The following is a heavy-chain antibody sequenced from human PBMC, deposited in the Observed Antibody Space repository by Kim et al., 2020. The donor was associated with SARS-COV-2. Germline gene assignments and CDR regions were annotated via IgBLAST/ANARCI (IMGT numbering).Heavy chain of an antibody. CDR2: IYRSGST. D-gene: IGHD2-21*02. J-gene: IGHJ4*02. CDR1: GGSISSTSGTW. CDR3: ARNGPDCLDN. V-gene: IGHV4-4*02. Sequence: SETLSLTCAVSGGSISSTSGTWWSWVHQPPGKGLEWIGEIYRSGSTNYNPSLKSRVTISVDKSKNRFSMELRSVTAADTALYYCARNGPDCLDNWGQGIL.